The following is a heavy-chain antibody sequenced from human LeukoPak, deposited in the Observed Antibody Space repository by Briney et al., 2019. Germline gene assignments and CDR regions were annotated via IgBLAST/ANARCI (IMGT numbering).Heavy chain of an antibody. CDR2: IYYSGST. J-gene: IGHJ4*02. CDR3: ARAVYSSGWAPNFDY. CDR1: GGSISSYY. D-gene: IGHD6-19*01. Sequence: PSETLSLTCTVSGGSISSYYWSWIRQPPGKGLELIGYIYYSGSTNYNPSLKSRVTISVDTSKNQFSLKLSSVTAADPAVYYCARAVYSSGWAPNFDYWGQGTLVTVSS. V-gene: IGHV4-59*01.